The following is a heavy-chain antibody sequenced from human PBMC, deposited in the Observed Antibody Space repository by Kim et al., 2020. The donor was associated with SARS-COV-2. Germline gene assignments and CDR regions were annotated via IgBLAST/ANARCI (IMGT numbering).Heavy chain of an antibody. D-gene: IGHD2-15*01. CDR1: GGSISTSSPYY. Sequence: SETLSLTCTVSGGSISTSSPYYWGWVRQPPGKGLDWIGMIFYTGSTYYNPSLKSRVTMSVDRSKNHFSLNLISVTAADTAVYYCVRLGRISGAPTYYLESGGFYCLPWGSWGPGSLLTV. V-gene: IGHV4-39*02. CDR2: IFYTGST. CDR3: VRLGRISGAPTYYLESGGFYCLPWGS. J-gene: IGHJ4*02.